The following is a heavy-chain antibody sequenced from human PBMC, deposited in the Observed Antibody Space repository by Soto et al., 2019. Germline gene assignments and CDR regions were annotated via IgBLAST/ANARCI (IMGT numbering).Heavy chain of an antibody. CDR1: SATLISGGYF. V-gene: IGHV4-61*08. D-gene: IGHD6-19*01. CDR2: IYYSGGT. J-gene: IGHJ5*02. Sequence: SGTRSLTCTVSSATLISGGYFYTWVRQPPGKGLEWLGYIYYSGGTNYNPSLKSRVTISLDKSKSQFSLRLISVTAADTAVYYCTREQSDDNYFDPWGQGTLVNVSS. CDR3: TREQSDDNYFDP.